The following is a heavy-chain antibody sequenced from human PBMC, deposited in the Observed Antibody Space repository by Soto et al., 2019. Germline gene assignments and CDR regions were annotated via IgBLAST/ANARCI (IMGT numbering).Heavy chain of an antibody. J-gene: IGHJ4*02. CDR2: FDPEAGET. CDR1: GYTLTELS. D-gene: IGHD6-13*01. CDR3: ATLSSQGYSFDY. Sequence: QVQLVQSGAEVKKPGASVKVSCKVSGYTLTELSMHWVRQAPGKGLEWMGGFDPEAGETIYAQTFQGRVTMTEDTSTATAYMELSSLRSEDTAVYYCATLSSQGYSFDYWGQGTLVTVSS. V-gene: IGHV1-24*01.